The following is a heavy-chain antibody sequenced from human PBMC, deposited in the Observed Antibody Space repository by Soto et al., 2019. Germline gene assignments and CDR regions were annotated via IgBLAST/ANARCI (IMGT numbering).Heavy chain of an antibody. Sequence: EVQLVESGGGLIQPGGSLRLSCAASGFTVSSNYMSWVRQAPGKGLEWVANIKQDGSEKYYVDSVKGRFTISRDNAKNSLYLQMNSLRAEDTAVYYCARAAAGASGMDVWGQGTTVTVSS. J-gene: IGHJ6*02. D-gene: IGHD6-13*01. CDR1: GFTVSSNY. V-gene: IGHV3-7*03. CDR3: ARAAAGASGMDV. CDR2: IKQDGSEK.